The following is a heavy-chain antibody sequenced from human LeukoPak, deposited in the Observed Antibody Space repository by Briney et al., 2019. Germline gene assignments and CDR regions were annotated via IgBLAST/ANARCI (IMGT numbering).Heavy chain of an antibody. D-gene: IGHD5-18*01. CDR2: IKKDGSEK. CDR1: GFTFSSYW. V-gene: IGHV3-7*01. Sequence: GGSLRLSCAASGFTFSSYWMSWVRQAPGKGLEWVANIKKDGSEKYYVDSVKGRFTISRDDAKKSLYLQMNSLRAEDTAVYYCARHLSGVTGYTYGRGIDYWGQGTLVTVSS. CDR3: ARHLSGVTGYTYGRGIDY. J-gene: IGHJ4*02.